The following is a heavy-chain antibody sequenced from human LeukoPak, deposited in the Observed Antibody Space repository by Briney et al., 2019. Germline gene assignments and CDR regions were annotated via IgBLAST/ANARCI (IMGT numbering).Heavy chain of an antibody. V-gene: IGHV3-11*05. CDR3: AREPIQLWLRGAFDI. Sequence: GGSLRLSCAASGFTFSDYYMSWIRRAPGKGLEWVSYISSSSSYTNYADSVKGRFIISRDNAKNSLYLQMNSLRAEDTAVYYCAREPIQLWLRGAFDIWGQGTMVTVSS. CDR1: GFTFSDYY. CDR2: ISSSSSYT. D-gene: IGHD5-18*01. J-gene: IGHJ3*02.